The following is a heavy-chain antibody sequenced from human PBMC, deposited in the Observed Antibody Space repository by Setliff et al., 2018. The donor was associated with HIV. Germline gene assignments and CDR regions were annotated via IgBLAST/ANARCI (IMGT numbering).Heavy chain of an antibody. CDR1: GDTFTTYA. D-gene: IGHD6-13*01. V-gene: IGHV1-3*01. Sequence: VASVKVSCKASGDTFTTYALHWVRQAPGQRLEWMGWINAGNGDTKSSQKFQGRVTITRDTPASTAYMELSSLRSEDTGVYYCAIGSSNWPHRPNNYYFDYWGQGTPVTVSS. CDR3: AIGSSNWPHRPNNYYFDY. J-gene: IGHJ4*02. CDR2: INAGNGDT.